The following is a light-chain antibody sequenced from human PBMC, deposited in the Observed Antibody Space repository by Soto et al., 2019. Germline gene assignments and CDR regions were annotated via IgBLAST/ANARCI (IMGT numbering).Light chain of an antibody. J-gene: IGKJ5*01. CDR1: QGISSY. CDR3: QQANSFPIT. CDR2: AAS. Sequence: IRMTQSPSSLSASTGDSVTITGRASQGISSYLAWYQQKPGKAPKLLIYAASSLQSGVPSRFSGSGSGTDFTLTISSLQPEDFATYYCQQANSFPITFGQGTRLEIK. V-gene: IGKV1-12*01.